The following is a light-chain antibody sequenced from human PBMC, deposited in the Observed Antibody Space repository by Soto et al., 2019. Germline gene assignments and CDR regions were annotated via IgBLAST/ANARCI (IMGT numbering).Light chain of an antibody. CDR1: QSVSSDY. CDR2: GAS. J-gene: IGKJ3*01. CDR3: QHYDNSPPSVT. V-gene: IGKV3-20*01. Sequence: EIVLTQSPDTLSLSPGKRATLSCRASQSVSSDYLVWYQQKPGQAPRLLIYGASRRATGIPDRFSGSGSGTDFILTISRLEPEDFAVYYCQHYDNSPPSVTFGPGTKVDIK.